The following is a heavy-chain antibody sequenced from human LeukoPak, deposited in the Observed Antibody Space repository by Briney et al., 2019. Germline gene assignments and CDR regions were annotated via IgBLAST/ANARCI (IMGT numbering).Heavy chain of an antibody. Sequence: SETLSLTCTVSGDSISSYYWSWIRQLAGKGLEWIGRIYTSGTTNYNPSLKSRVTMSVDTSKNQFSLNLSSVTAADTAVYYCAMTYYYDSSLHYFDYWGQGTLVTGSS. CDR3: AMTYYYDSSLHYFDY. J-gene: IGHJ4*02. V-gene: IGHV4-4*07. CDR2: IYTSGTT. D-gene: IGHD3-22*01. CDR1: GDSISSYY.